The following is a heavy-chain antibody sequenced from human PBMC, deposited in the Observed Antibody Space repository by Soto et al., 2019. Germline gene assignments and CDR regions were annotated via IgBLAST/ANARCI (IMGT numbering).Heavy chain of an antibody. J-gene: IGHJ5*02. V-gene: IGHV1-69*06. D-gene: IGHD3-22*01. CDR2: IIPIFGTA. Sequence: SVKVSCKASGGTFSSYPISWVRQAPGQGLEWMGGIIPIFGTANYAQKFQGRVTITADKSTSTAYMELSSLRSEDTAVYYCARELLDANYYDSSGYRTWGQGTLVTVSS. CDR1: GGTFSSYP. CDR3: ARELLDANYYDSSGYRT.